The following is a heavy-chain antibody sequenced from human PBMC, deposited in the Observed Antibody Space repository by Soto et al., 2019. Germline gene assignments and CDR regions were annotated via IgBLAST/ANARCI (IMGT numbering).Heavy chain of an antibody. V-gene: IGHV3-11*01. CDR3: ARDCLGSPACFYY. D-gene: IGHD3-10*01. CDR2: ISSSGSTI. Sequence: GGSLRLSCAASGFTSSDYYMSWIRQAPGKGLEWVSYISSSGSTIYYANSVKGRFTISRDNAKNSLYLQMNSLRAEDTAVYYCARDCLGSPACFYYWGQGTLVTVSS. J-gene: IGHJ4*02. CDR1: GFTSSDYY.